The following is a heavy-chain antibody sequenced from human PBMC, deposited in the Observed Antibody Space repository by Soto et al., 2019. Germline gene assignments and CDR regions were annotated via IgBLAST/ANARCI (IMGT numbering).Heavy chain of an antibody. V-gene: IGHV4-39*01. CDR1: GGSISSSSYY. Sequence: PSETLSLTCTVSGGSISSSSYYWGWIRQPPGKGLEWIGTTYYNGNAYYNPSLRSRVSMSVETSKNQFSLKLISVTAADTAVYYCARHFVAVVIKGWGYWGQGKLVTVSS. CDR2: TYYNGNA. D-gene: IGHD3-10*01. CDR3: ARHFVAVVIKGWGY. J-gene: IGHJ4*02.